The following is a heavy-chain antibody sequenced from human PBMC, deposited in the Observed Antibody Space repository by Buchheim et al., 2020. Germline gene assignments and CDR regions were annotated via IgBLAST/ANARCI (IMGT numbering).Heavy chain of an antibody. CDR1: GGTFSSYA. V-gene: IGHV1-69*01. D-gene: IGHD2-8*01. CDR3: ARLGDIVLMVYANYYYGMDV. CDR2: IIPIFGTA. Sequence: QVQLVQSGAEVKKPGSSVKVSCKASGGTFSSYAISWVRQAPGQGLEWMGGIIPIFGTANYAQKFQGRVTITADESTSTAYMELSSLRSKDTAVYYCARLGDIVLMVYANYYYGMDVWGQGTT. J-gene: IGHJ6*02.